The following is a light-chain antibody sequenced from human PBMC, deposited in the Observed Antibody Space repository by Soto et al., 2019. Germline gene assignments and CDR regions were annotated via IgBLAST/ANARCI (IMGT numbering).Light chain of an antibody. V-gene: IGKV3-11*01. CDR2: DVS. CDR1: QSVSNN. CDR3: QQRSNWPLLT. J-gene: IGKJ4*01. Sequence: EIVMTQSPATLSVSPGERATLSCRASQSVSNNLAWYQQKPGQAPRLLIYDVSNRAAGIPARFSGSGSGTDFTLTISSLEPEDFAVYYCQQRSNWPLLTFGGGTKVDIK.